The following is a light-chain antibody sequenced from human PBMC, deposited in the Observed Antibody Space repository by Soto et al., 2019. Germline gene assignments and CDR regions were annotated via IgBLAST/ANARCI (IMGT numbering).Light chain of an antibody. V-gene: IGLV2-11*01. Sequence: QSALTQPRSVSGSPGQSVTISCTGTSSDFGGYNYVSWYQQAPGKAPKLMIYDVTQRPSGVPDRFSGSKSGNTASLTISGLQAEDEADYFCCSYAGNYFWVFGGGTKLTVL. CDR1: SSDFGGYNY. J-gene: IGLJ3*02. CDR2: DVT. CDR3: CSYAGNYFWV.